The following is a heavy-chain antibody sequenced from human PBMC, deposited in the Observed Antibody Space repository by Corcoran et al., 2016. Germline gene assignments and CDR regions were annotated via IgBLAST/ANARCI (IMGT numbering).Heavy chain of an antibody. V-gene: IGHV4-34*01. CDR1: GGSFSGYY. J-gene: IGHJ4*02. CDR2: INHSGST. D-gene: IGHD3-10*01. CDR3: ARGRYGSGSYFVY. Sequence: QVQLQQWGAGLLKPSETLSLTCAVYGGSFSGYYWSWIRQPPGKGLEWIGEINHSGSTNYNPSLKSRVTISVDTSKNQFSLKLSSVTAADTAVYYCARGRYGSGSYFVYWGQGTLVTVSS.